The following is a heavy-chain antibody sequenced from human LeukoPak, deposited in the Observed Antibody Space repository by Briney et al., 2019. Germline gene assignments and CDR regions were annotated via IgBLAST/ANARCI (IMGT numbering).Heavy chain of an antibody. CDR2: IYYSGST. J-gene: IGHJ2*01. CDR1: GGSISSYY. CDR3: ARALPWYFDL. Sequence: PSETLSLTCTVSGGSISSYYWSWIRQPPGKGLEWVGYIYYSGSTNYNPSLKSRVTISVDTSKNQFSLKLSSVTAADTAVYYCARALPWYFDLWGRGTLVTVSS. V-gene: IGHV4-59*01.